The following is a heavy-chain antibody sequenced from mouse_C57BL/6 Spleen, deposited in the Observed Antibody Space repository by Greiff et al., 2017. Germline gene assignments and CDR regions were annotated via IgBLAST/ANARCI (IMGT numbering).Heavy chain of an antibody. CDR1: GYTFTSYW. Sequence: VQLQQPGAELVKPGASVKLSCKASGYTFTSYWMHWVKQRPGQGLEWIGMIHPNSGSTNYNEKFTSKATLTVDNSSSTAYMQLRSLTSEDSAVYDGAREGTTVVAHYAMDYWGQGTSVTVAS. V-gene: IGHV1-64*01. CDR3: AREGTTVVAHYAMDY. J-gene: IGHJ4*01. CDR2: IHPNSGST. D-gene: IGHD1-1*01.